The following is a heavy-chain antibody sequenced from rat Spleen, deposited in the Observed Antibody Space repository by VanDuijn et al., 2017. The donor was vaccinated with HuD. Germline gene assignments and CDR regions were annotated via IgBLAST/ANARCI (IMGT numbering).Heavy chain of an antibody. J-gene: IGHJ2*01. Sequence: EVQMVESGGGLVQPGRSLKLSCAASGFTFSDYGVAWVRQAPTKGLEWVATISYDGSTTYYRASVKGRFTVSRDNAKSTLYLQMDSLRSEDTATYYCTRGGDFDYWGQGVMVTVSS. CDR3: TRGGDFDY. CDR1: GFTFSDYG. V-gene: IGHV5-29*01. D-gene: IGHD1-11*01. CDR2: ISYDGSTT.